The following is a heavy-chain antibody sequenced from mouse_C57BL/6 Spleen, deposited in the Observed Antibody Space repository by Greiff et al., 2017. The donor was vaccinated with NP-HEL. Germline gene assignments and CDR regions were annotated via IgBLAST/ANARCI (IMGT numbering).Heavy chain of an antibody. CDR3: ARSGGSTWVDY. J-gene: IGHJ2*01. D-gene: IGHD2-1*01. CDR1: GYAFSSYW. CDR2: IYPGDGAT. Sequence: VKLVESGAELVKPGASVKISCKASGYAFSSYWMNWVKQRPGKGLEWIGQIYPGDGATNYNGKFKGKATLTADKSSSTAYMQLSSLTSEDAAVYFCARSGGSTWVDYWGQGTTLTVSS. V-gene: IGHV1-80*01.